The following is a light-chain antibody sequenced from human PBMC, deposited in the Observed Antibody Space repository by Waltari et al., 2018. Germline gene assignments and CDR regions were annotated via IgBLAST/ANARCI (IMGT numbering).Light chain of an antibody. J-gene: IGLJ3*02. CDR3: CSYAGSSTWV. CDR1: RSDAGGYNL. CDR2: EGS. Sequence: QSALTQPASVSGSPGQSITISCTGTRSDAGGYNLVSWYQQHPGKAPKLMIYEGSKRPSGVSNRFSGSKSGNTASLTISGLQAEDEADYYCCSYAGSSTWVFGGGTKLTVL. V-gene: IGLV2-23*01.